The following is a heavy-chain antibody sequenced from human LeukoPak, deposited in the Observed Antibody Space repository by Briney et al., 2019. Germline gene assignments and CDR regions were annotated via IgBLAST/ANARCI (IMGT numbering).Heavy chain of an antibody. CDR2: ISWSSGRI. Sequence: PGGSLRLSCAASGFTFDDYAMHWVRQAPGKGLEWVSGISWSSGRIGYADSVKGRFTISRDTAKNSLYLQMNSLRAEDTALYYCVKDLWFGELSWGAFDIWGQGTMVTVSS. D-gene: IGHD3-10*01. CDR1: GFTFDDYA. CDR3: VKDLWFGELSWGAFDI. J-gene: IGHJ3*02. V-gene: IGHV3-9*01.